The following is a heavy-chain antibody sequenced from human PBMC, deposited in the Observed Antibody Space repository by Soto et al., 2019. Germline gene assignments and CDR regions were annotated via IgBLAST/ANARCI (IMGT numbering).Heavy chain of an antibody. J-gene: IGHJ6*03. Sequence: SETLSLTCTVSGGSISSYYWSWIRQPPGKGLEWIGYIYYSGSTNYNPSLKSRVTISVDTSKNQFSLKLSSVTAADTAVYYCARRAVTTVRGRHYYYYMDVWGKGTTVTVSS. CDR2: IYYSGST. CDR1: GGSISSYY. CDR3: ARRAVTTVRGRHYYYYMDV. V-gene: IGHV4-59*01. D-gene: IGHD4-4*01.